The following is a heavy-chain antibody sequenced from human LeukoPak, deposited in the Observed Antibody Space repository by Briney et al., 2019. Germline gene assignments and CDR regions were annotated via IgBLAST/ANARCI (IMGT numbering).Heavy chain of an antibody. CDR1: GFTVSSNY. J-gene: IGHJ3*02. V-gene: IGHV3-53*01. CDR2: IYSGGST. Sequence: GGSLRLSCAASGFTVSSNYMSWVRQAPGKGLEWVSVIYSGGSTYYADSVKGRFTISRDNSKNTLYLQMNSLRAEDTAVYYCAKKKMATITLPDAFDIWGQGTMVTVSS. CDR3: AKKKMATITLPDAFDI. D-gene: IGHD5-24*01.